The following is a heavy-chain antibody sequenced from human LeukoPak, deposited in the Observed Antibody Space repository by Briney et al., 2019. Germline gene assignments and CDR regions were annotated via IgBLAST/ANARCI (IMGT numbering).Heavy chain of an antibody. Sequence: SGPTLVNPTQTLTLTCTFSGFSLSTSGVGVGWIRQPPGKALEWLALIYWDDDKRYSPSLKSRLTFTKDTSKKQVVLTMTNMDPVDTATYYCAHRPYSGYDKKEPAYDYWGQGTLVTVSS. CDR2: IYWDDDK. D-gene: IGHD5-12*01. V-gene: IGHV2-5*02. CDR3: AHRPYSGYDKKEPAYDY. CDR1: GFSLSTSGVG. J-gene: IGHJ4*02.